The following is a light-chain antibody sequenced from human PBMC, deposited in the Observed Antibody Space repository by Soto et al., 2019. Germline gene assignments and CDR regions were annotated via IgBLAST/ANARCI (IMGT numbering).Light chain of an antibody. CDR1: SSDVGGYNY. CDR2: DVS. Sequence: QSALTQPASVSGSPGQSITIYCTGTSSDVGGYNYVSWYQQHPGKAPKLMIYDVSNRPSGVSNRFSGSKSGNTASLTISGRQAEDEADYYCSSYTSSSTLYVFGTGTKLTV. CDR3: SSYTSSSTLYV. J-gene: IGLJ1*01. V-gene: IGLV2-14*01.